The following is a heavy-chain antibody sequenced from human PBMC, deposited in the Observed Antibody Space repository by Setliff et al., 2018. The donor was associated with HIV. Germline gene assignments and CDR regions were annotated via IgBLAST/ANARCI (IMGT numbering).Heavy chain of an antibody. Sequence: PSETLSLTCSISGGSISAYDWSWIRQPPGKGLEWIGYVHSSGTTNYNPSLKSRVTISRDTSKNQFFLKVTSLTAADTAMYYCARDPGNSSTWHFDYWGRGNLVTVPS. CDR3: ARDPGNSSTWHFDY. CDR1: GGSISAYD. J-gene: IGHJ4*02. V-gene: IGHV4-59*01. D-gene: IGHD6-13*01. CDR2: VHSSGTT.